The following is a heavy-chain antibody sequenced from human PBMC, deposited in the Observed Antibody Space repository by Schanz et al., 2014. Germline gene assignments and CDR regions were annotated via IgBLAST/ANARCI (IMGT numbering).Heavy chain of an antibody. V-gene: IGHV3-30*04. CDR1: GFTFRGHA. D-gene: IGHD3-16*01. CDR2: TSTDGTKT. J-gene: IGHJ3*01. CDR3: TRDRGALINHNDALDL. Sequence: QVQLVESGGGLVQPGGSLRLSCEASGFTFRGHAMHWVRQAPGQGLEKVAVTSTDGTKTYYAASVRGRFTISRDNSKNTVYIQMNSLRSEDTAVYYCTRDRGALINHNDALDLWGQGTMVSVSS.